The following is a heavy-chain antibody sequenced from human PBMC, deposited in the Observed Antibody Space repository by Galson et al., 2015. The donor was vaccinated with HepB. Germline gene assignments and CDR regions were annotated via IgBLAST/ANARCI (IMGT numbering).Heavy chain of an antibody. V-gene: IGHV3-21*01. CDR2: ISSSSSHI. D-gene: IGHD6-19*01. CDR1: GFTFSSYS. CDR3: ARDRLGAVAGTGNWFDP. Sequence: LRLSCAASGFTFSSYSMNWVRQAPGKGLEWVSSISSSSSHIYYADSVKGRFTISRDNAKNSLYLQMNSLRAEDTAVYYCARDRLGAVAGTGNWFDPWGQGTLVTVSS. J-gene: IGHJ5*02.